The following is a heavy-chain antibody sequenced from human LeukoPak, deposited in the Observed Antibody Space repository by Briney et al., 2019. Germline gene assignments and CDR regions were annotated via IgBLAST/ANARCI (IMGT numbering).Heavy chain of an antibody. CDR1: GGSISSHY. CDR2: IYYSGST. CDR3: ARGEFGSSWYWEAFDI. J-gene: IGHJ6*04. D-gene: IGHD6-13*01. Sequence: SETLSLTCTVSGGSISSHYWSWIRQPPGKGLEWIGYIYYSGSTNYNPSLKSRVTISVDTSKNQFSLKLSSVTAADTAVYYCARGEFGSSWYWEAFDIWGKGTTVTVSS. V-gene: IGHV4-59*11.